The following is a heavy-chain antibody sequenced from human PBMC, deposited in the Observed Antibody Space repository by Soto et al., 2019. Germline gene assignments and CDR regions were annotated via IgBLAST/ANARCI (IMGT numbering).Heavy chain of an antibody. CDR3: AKLSCTSSTCYFPGWFDP. J-gene: IGHJ5*02. CDR2: VYYSGSS. Sequence: SETLSLTCTVSGDSISGGASFWSWIRQPPGKGLEWIANVYYSGSSYYNPSLKSRLTISVDTTKNQFSLQLKSMTAADTAAYYCAKLSCTSSTCYFPGWFDPWGQGTLVTVSS. CDR1: GDSISGGASF. V-gene: IGHV4-31*03. D-gene: IGHD2-2*01.